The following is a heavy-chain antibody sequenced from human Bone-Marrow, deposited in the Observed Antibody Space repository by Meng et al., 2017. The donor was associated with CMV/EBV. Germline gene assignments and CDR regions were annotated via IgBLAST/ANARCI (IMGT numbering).Heavy chain of an antibody. CDR2: ITPFNGNT. CDR3: ASNREKVRAVPAAKGDYYYGMDV. Sequence: SVKVSRKACGYTFTYCYLHWVRQAPGQALEWMGWITPFNGNTNYAQKFQDRVTITRDRSMSTAYMELSSLRSEDTAMYYCASNREKVRAVPAAKGDYYYGMDVWGQGTTVTVSS. J-gene: IGHJ6*02. D-gene: IGHD2-2*01. V-gene: IGHV1-45*02. CDR1: GYTFTYCY.